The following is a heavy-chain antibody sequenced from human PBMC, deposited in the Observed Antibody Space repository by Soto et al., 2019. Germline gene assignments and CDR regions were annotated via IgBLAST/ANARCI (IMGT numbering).Heavy chain of an antibody. CDR2: MSYDGSDK. CDR1: GFSFRSYA. D-gene: IGHD2-2*01. CDR3: ARARLDTPALEY. Sequence: QVQLVESGGGVVQPGRSPRLSCAASGFSFRSYAMHWVRQAQGKGLEWVAVMSYDGSDKDYADSVKGRFTISRDNSKNTLYLQMSSLRAEDTAVYYCARARLDTPALEYWGQGTLVTVSS. V-gene: IGHV3-30-3*01. J-gene: IGHJ4*02.